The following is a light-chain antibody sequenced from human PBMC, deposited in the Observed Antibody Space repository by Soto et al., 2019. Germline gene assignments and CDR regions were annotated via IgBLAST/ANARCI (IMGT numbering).Light chain of an antibody. J-gene: IGKJ3*01. CDR2: PAS. V-gene: IGKV1-6*01. Sequence: AIQMTQSPSSMSASVGDRVTFTCRASQDIRTELSWYQQKSGRAPKLIIDPASPLQSGVPSRFSGSGSGTDFTLIISSLQPEDLSTYYCLQDNEYPRTFGPGNTVDIK. CDR3: LQDNEYPRT. CDR1: QDIRTE.